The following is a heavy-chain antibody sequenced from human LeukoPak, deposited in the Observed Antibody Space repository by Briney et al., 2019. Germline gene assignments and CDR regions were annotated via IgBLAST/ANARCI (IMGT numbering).Heavy chain of an antibody. D-gene: IGHD3-22*01. J-gene: IGHJ4*02. Sequence: GGSLRLSCAASRFTFSSYSMNWVRQAPGKGLEWVSSISSSSSYIYYADSVKGRFTISRDNAKNSLYLQMNSLRAEDTAVYYCASIIRYYYDSSGFPSGWGQGTLVTVSS. CDR2: ISSSSSYI. V-gene: IGHV3-21*01. CDR1: RFTFSSYS. CDR3: ASIIRYYYDSSGFPSG.